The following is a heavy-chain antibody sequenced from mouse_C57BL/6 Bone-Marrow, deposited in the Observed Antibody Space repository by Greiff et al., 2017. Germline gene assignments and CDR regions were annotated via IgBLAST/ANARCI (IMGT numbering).Heavy chain of an antibody. CDR2: IDPNSGGT. CDR1: GYTFTSYW. J-gene: IGHJ4*01. CDR3: AKALTTVVAMDYAMDY. D-gene: IGHD1-1*01. Sequence: QVQLQQPGAELVKPGASVKLSCKASGYTFTSYWMHWVKQRPGRGLEWIGRIDPNSGGTKYNEKFKSKATLTVDKPSSTAYMQLSSLTSEDSAVYYCAKALTTVVAMDYAMDYWGQGTSVTVSS. V-gene: IGHV1-72*01.